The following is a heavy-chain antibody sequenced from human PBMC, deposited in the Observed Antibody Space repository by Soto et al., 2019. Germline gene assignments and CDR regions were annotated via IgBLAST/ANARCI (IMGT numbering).Heavy chain of an antibody. V-gene: IGHV3-23*01. CDR1: GFTFSSYA. J-gene: IGHJ4*02. CDR2: ISGSGGST. Sequence: GGSLRLSCAASGFTFSSYAMSWVRQAPGKGLEWVSAISGSGGSTYYADSVKGRFTISRDNSKNTLYLQMNSLRAEDTAVYYCAGSGGGVIVIPVIFDYWGQGTLVTVSS. D-gene: IGHD3-16*02. CDR3: AGSGGGVIVIPVIFDY.